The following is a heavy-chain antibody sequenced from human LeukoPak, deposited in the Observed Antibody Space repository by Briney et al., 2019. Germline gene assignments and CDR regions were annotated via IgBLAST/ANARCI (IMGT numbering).Heavy chain of an antibody. CDR2: ISSSSSYI. V-gene: IGHV3-21*01. CDR3: ARDSIAVAGTGAFDI. J-gene: IGHJ3*02. D-gene: IGHD6-19*01. Sequence: GGSLRLSCAASGYTFSSYSMNWVRQAPGKGLEWVSSISSSSSYIYYADSVKGRFTISRDNAKNSLYLQMNSLRAEDTAVYYCARDSIAVAGTGAFDIWGQGTMVTVSS. CDR1: GYTFSSYS.